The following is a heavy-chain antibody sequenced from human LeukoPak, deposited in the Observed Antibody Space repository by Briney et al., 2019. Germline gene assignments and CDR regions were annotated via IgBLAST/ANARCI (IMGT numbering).Heavy chain of an antibody. D-gene: IGHD3-22*01. CDR1: GFIVSSNY. CDR2: IYSGGTT. CDR3: ARAAGGHYYDSSGYLNY. J-gene: IGHJ4*02. Sequence: GGSLRLSCAASGFIVSSNYMSWVRQAPGKGLEWVSVIYSGGTTYYADSVKGRFTISRDNSKNTLYLQMNSLRAEDTAVYYCARAAGGHYYDSSGYLNYWGQGTLVTVSS. V-gene: IGHV3-53*01.